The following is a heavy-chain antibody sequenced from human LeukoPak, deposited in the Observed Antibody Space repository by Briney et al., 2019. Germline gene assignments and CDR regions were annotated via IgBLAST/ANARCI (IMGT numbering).Heavy chain of an antibody. CDR3: ARGELQYSSGRYAVRVLDH. CDR2: INDSGST. Sequence: SETLSLTCAVYGGSFSGYYWSWIRQPPGKGLEWIGEINDSGSTNYNPSLKSRVIISVDTSKNQFSLKVTSVTAADTAVYYCARGELQYSSGRYAVRVLDHWGQGTLVTVSS. CDR1: GGSFSGYY. D-gene: IGHD6-19*01. V-gene: IGHV4-34*01. J-gene: IGHJ4*02.